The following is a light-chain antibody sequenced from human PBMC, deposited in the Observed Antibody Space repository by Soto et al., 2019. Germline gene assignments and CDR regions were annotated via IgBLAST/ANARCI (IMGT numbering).Light chain of an antibody. J-gene: IGKJ2*01. Sequence: EIVLTQSPGILSLSPGERATLSCRASQTVSGNYLAWYQQKPGQSPRLLIYGASDRATGIPDRFSGSGSGTDFTLTIIKVDPEDFAVYYCQQYGSSPPYTFGQGTTLEI. CDR1: QTVSGNY. CDR2: GAS. CDR3: QQYGSSPPYT. V-gene: IGKV3-20*01.